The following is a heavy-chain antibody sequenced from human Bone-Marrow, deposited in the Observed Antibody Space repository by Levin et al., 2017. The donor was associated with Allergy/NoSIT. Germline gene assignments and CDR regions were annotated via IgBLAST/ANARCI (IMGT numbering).Heavy chain of an antibody. D-gene: IGHD6-13*01. Sequence: SPTLSLPCSVSGGSISSTIYYWGWIRQPPGKGLEWIGSIYFSGSTYYNPSLKRRVTISVDTSKNHFSLKVRSVTAADTAVYYCAREGARSSSWYYSWGQGTLVTVSS. J-gene: IGHJ5*01. V-gene: IGHV4-39*02. CDR2: IYFSGST. CDR3: AREGARSSSWYYS. CDR1: GGSISSTIYY.